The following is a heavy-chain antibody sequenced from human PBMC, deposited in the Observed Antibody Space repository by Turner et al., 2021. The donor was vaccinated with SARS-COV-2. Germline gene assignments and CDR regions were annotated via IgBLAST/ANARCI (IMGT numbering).Heavy chain of an antibody. CDR1: GGSISSYY. Sequence: QVQLQESGPGLVQPSETLSLTCSVSGGSISSYYLGWIRQSPGKGLEWIGYIHYSGTAIYSPSLMSRVSISVDTSKNQVSLRMTSVTAADTAVYYCARALSERLYSYDSNYYLRNRFDPWGQGTLVTVS. CDR2: IHYSGTA. V-gene: IGHV4-59*01. J-gene: IGHJ5*02. CDR3: ARALSERLYSYDSNYYLRNRFDP. D-gene: IGHD3-22*01.